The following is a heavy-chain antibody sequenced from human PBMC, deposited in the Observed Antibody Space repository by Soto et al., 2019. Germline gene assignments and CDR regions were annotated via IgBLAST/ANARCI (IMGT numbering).Heavy chain of an antibody. CDR2: ISYDGRNK. Sequence: QVQLVESGGGVVQPGRSLRLSCAASGFTFSSYGMHWVRQAPGKGLEWVAVISYDGRNKYYADSVQGRFTISRDNSKTTLYLHTIALSAEDTAMYYCAKDRGLLWGQGTLVTVSS. CDR3: AKDRGLL. V-gene: IGHV3-30*18. D-gene: IGHD5-18*01. J-gene: IGHJ4*02. CDR1: GFTFSSYG.